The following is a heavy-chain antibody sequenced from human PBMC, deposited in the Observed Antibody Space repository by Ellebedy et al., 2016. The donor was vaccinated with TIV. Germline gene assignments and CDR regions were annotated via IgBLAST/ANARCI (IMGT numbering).Heavy chain of an antibody. J-gene: IGHJ4*02. CDR3: ASAKYYGSGTYAHYLDY. D-gene: IGHD3-10*01. Sequence: GESLKISCKGSGYSFAKYWIGWVRQMPGKGLEWMGIIYPGDSDTRYSPSFQGQVTISVDKSIDTAFLQWSSLKASDTAIYYCASAKYYGSGTYAHYLDYWGQGTLVTVSS. CDR1: GYSFAKYW. V-gene: IGHV5-51*01. CDR2: IYPGDSDT.